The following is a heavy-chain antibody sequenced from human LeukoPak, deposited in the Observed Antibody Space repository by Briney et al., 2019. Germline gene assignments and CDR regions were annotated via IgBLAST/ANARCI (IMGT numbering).Heavy chain of an antibody. CDR2: INHSGST. V-gene: IGHV4-34*01. J-gene: IGHJ4*02. CDR3: ARGPLLGYFDY. CDR1: GGSFSGYY. Sequence: PSETLSLTCAVYGGSFSGYYWSWIRQPPGKGLEWIGEINHSGSTNYNPSLKSRVSISIDTSKNQLSLKLNSVTAADTAMYHCARGPLLGYFDYWGQGTLVTVSS. D-gene: IGHD7-27*01.